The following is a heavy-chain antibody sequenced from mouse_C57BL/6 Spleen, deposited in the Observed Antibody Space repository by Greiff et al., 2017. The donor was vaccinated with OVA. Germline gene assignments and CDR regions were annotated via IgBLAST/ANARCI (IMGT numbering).Heavy chain of an antibody. CDR3: ARLYYDYDGYAMDY. CDR2: ISNGGGST. V-gene: IGHV5-12*01. Sequence: EVMLVESGGGLVQPGGSLKLSCAASGFTFSDYYMYWVRQTPEKRLEWVAYISNGGGSTYYPDTVPGRFPISRDNAKNTLYLQMSRLKSEDTAMYYCARLYYDYDGYAMDYWGQGTSVTVSS. J-gene: IGHJ4*01. CDR1: GFTFSDYY. D-gene: IGHD2-4*01.